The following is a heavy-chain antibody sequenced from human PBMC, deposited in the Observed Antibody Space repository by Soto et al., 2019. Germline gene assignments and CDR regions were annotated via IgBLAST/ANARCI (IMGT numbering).Heavy chain of an antibody. CDR3: ARDLHYYDTSGHYYSFYGLDV. CDR2: IYRSGGT. D-gene: IGHD3-22*01. V-gene: IGHV4-30-2*01. CDR1: GDSISRGGYS. Sequence: SETLSLTCAVSGDSISRGGYSWSWVRQPPGKGLDWIGYIYRSGGTYYNPSLRSRVTISVDRSKNQFSLKLNSVTAADTAVYYCARDLHYYDTSGHYYSFYGLDVWGQGTTVTVSS. J-gene: IGHJ6*02.